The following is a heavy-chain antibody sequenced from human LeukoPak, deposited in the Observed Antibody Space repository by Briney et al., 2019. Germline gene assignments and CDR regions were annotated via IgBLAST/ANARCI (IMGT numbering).Heavy chain of an antibody. CDR3: ARGRGYCSGGSCYNWFDP. CDR1: GGSFSVYF. CDR2: ISHSGRT. V-gene: IGHV4-34*01. J-gene: IGHJ5*02. Sequence: KPSETLSLTCAAYGGSFSVYFWSWVRQPPGKGLEWIGEISHSGRTNYNPSLKSRVSISLDTSKNQFSLELNSVTAADTSVYYCARGRGYCSGGSCYNWFDPWGQGTLVTVSS. D-gene: IGHD2-15*01.